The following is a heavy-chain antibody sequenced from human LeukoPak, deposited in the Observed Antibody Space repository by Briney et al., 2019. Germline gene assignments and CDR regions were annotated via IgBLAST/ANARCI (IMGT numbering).Heavy chain of an antibody. V-gene: IGHV1-2*02. CDR2: INPNSGGT. Sequence: ASVKASCKASRYTFTGYYMHWVRQSAGQGLEWMGWINPNSGGTNYAQKFQGRVTMTRYTSISTAYMELSRLRPDDTAVYYCARGTPSHSSGTFDIWGQGKMVTVSS. J-gene: IGHJ3*02. D-gene: IGHD3-22*01. CDR1: RYTFTGYY. CDR3: ARGTPSHSSGTFDI.